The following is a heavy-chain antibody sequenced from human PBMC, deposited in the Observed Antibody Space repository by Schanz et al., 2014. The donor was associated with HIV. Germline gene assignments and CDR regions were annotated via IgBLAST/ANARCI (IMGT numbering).Heavy chain of an antibody. V-gene: IGHV3-30*03. J-gene: IGHJ4*02. D-gene: IGHD2-15*01. Sequence: QVQLVESGGGVVQPGRSLRLSCEASGLIFSSFGMHWVRQAPGKGLEWVAFISYDGSNKYYADSVKGRFTISRDNSKNTLYLQMNSLRAEDTAVYYCARGGIWEWDQPDFDYWGQGTLVTVSS. CDR2: ISYDGSNK. CDR3: ARGGIWEWDQPDFDY. CDR1: GLIFSSFG.